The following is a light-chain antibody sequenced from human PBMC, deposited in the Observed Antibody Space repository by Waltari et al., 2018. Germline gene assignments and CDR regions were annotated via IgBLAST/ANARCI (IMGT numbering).Light chain of an antibody. V-gene: IGLV2-23*02. Sequence: QSALTQPASVSGSPGQSITISCSGTNSDVGGYDYVSWYQHHPGKAPKLIIYDVTKGPSGVSNRFSGSKSVNTSSLTISGLQAEDEADYYCSSYAGGNNLLFGGGTKVTVL. CDR1: NSDVGGYDY. CDR3: SSYAGGNNLL. CDR2: DVT. J-gene: IGLJ2*01.